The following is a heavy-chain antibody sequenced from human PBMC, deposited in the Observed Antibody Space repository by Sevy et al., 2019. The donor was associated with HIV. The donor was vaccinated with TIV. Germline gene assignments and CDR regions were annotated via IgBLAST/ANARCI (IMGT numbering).Heavy chain of an antibody. Sequence: SETLSLTCAVSGGSLSSGAYSWSWIRQPPGKGLEWIGCLYHSGSTYYNPSLKSRVTISVDRSKNQFSLKLSSVTAADTAVYYCVRGGRECTNGVCYPSDYWGQGTLVTVSS. J-gene: IGHJ4*02. V-gene: IGHV4-30-2*01. D-gene: IGHD2-8*01. CDR1: GGSLSSGAYS. CDR3: VRGGRECTNGVCYPSDY. CDR2: LYHSGST.